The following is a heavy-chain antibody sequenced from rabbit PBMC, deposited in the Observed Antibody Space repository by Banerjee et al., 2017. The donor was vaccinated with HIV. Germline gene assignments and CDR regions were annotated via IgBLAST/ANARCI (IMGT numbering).Heavy chain of an antibody. J-gene: IGHJ4*01. V-gene: IGHV1S33*01. CDR3: AGGGEDENYFNL. CDR2: ISSGGTT. Sequence: QEQLKESGGGLVQPGGSLKLSCKASGFSLISYSMSWVRQAPGKGLEWIGWISSGGTTWFARGVNGRFTIYRENAKNSRYLQRNRRGAAEKESELWAGGGEDENYFNLWGPGTLVTVS. D-gene: IGHD1-1*01. CDR1: GFSLISYS.